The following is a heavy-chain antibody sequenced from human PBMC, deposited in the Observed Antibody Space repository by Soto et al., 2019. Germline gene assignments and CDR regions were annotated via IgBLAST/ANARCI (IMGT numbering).Heavy chain of an antibody. D-gene: IGHD1-1*01. V-gene: IGHV3-30*03. J-gene: IGHJ6*02. CDR1: GFTFSSYV. Sequence: GGSLRLSCAASGFTFSSYVMHWVRQSPGKGLEWVAVISYDGSNKYYADSVKGRFTISRDNSKNTLYLQMNSLRAEDTAVYYCATWKARKDVWGQGTTVTVSS. CDR2: ISYDGSNK. CDR3: ATWKARKDV.